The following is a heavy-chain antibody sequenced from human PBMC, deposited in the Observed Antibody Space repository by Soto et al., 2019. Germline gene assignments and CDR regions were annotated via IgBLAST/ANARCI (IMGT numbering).Heavy chain of an antibody. Sequence: GGSLRLSCAASGFIFSSYGMHWVRQAPGKGLEWVAVISYDGSNKYYADSVKGRFTISRDNSKNTLYLQMNSPRAEDTAVYYCAKDLGYSSSSADYWGQGTLVTVSS. D-gene: IGHD6-6*01. V-gene: IGHV3-30*18. CDR2: ISYDGSNK. CDR3: AKDLGYSSSSADY. J-gene: IGHJ4*02. CDR1: GFIFSSYG.